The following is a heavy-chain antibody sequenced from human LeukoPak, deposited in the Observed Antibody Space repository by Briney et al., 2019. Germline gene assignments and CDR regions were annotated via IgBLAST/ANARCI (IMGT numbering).Heavy chain of an antibody. V-gene: IGHV3-11*04. CDR2: ISTRGTTI. Sequence: PGGSLRLSCAASGFTFSDYYMSWIRQAPGKGLEWISYISTRGTTIYYADSVRGRFTISRDNANNSLFLQMNSLRAEDTAVYYCATVQFLEWLPDWGRGILVTVSP. D-gene: IGHD3-3*01. CDR3: ATVQFLEWLPD. J-gene: IGHJ4*02. CDR1: GFTFSDYY.